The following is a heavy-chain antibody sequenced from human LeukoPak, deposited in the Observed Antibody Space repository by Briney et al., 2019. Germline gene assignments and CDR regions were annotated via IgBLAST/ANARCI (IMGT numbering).Heavy chain of an antibody. J-gene: IGHJ4*02. V-gene: IGHV4-34*01. CDR2: INHSGST. CDR1: GGSFSGYY. D-gene: IGHD3-10*01. CDR3: ARGPRGYYGSGSYSKRYYFDY. Sequence: PSETLSLTCAVYGGSFSGYYWSWIRQPPGKGLEWIGEINHSGSTNYNPSLKSRVTISVDTSKNQFSLKLSSVTAADTAVYYCARGPRGYYGSGSYSKRYYFDYWGQGTLVTVSS.